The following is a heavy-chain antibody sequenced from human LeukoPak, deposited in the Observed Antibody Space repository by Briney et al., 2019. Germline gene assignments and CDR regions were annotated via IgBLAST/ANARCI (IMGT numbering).Heavy chain of an antibody. J-gene: IGHJ6*02. Sequence: GESLKISCKGSGYSFTSYWIGWVRQMPGKGLEWMGSIYPGDSDTRYSPSFQGQVTISADKSISTAYLQWSSLKASDTAMYYCARRGVAGTGNYYGMDVWGQGTTVTVSS. CDR1: GYSFTSYW. CDR3: ARRGVAGTGNYYGMDV. CDR2: IYPGDSDT. V-gene: IGHV5-51*01. D-gene: IGHD6-19*01.